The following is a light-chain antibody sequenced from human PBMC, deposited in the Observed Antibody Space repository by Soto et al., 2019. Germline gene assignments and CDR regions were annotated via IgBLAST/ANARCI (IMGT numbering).Light chain of an antibody. CDR2: GAS. Sequence: IVMTQSPATLSVSPWERATLSCRASQSVSSNLAWYQQKPGQAPRLLIYGASTRATGIPARFSGRGSGTEFILTISSLQSEDFAVYYCQQYDDWPETFGQGTKVDIK. CDR3: QQYDDWPET. V-gene: IGKV3-15*01. J-gene: IGKJ1*01. CDR1: QSVSSN.